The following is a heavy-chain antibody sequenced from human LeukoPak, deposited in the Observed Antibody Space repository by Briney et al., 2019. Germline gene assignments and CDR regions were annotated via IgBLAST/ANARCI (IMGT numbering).Heavy chain of an antibody. Sequence: GGSLRLSCAASGFTFSSYGMHWVRQAPGKGLEWVAFIRYDGSNKYYADSVKGRFTISRDNSKNTLYLQMNSLRAEDTAVYYCAKERGAYDYGSGSYYKSFDYWGQGTLVTVSS. D-gene: IGHD3-10*01. CDR1: GFTFSSYG. V-gene: IGHV3-30*02. J-gene: IGHJ4*02. CDR2: IRYDGSNK. CDR3: AKERGAYDYGSGSYYKSFDY.